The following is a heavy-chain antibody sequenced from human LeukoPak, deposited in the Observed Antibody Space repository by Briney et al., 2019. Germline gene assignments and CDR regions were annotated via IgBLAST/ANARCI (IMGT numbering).Heavy chain of an antibody. V-gene: IGHV3-74*01. D-gene: IGHD2-2*02. CDR3: VSYTFIGW. J-gene: IGHJ4*02. CDR2: ISTDGTTT. CDR1: GFTFSSYW. Sequence: PGGSLRLSCAASGFTFSSYWMHWVRQAPGKGLVWVARISTDGTTTNYADSVKGRFTISRDNAKNTLYLQMNSLRAEDTAVYYCVSYTFIGWRGQGTLVTVSS.